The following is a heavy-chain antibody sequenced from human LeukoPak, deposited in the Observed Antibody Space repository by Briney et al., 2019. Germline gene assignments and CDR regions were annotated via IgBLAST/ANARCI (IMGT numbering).Heavy chain of an antibody. CDR3: ARDSGFMGRRYYYMDV. V-gene: IGHV3-23*01. CDR2: ISGSGIST. Sequence: PGGSLRLSWAASGFTFSSYAMNWVRQAAGKGLEWVSHISGSGISTYYADSVKGRFTISRDNAKNSLYLQMNSLRAEDTAVYYCARDSGFMGRRYYYMDVWGKGTTVTVSS. CDR1: GFTFSSYA. J-gene: IGHJ6*03. D-gene: IGHD3-10*01.